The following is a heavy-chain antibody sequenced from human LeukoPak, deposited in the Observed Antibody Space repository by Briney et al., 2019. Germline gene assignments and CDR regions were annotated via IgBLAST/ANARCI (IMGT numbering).Heavy chain of an antibody. CDR3: ARVDLTTLGGEEYFDY. CDR2: IYYSGST. D-gene: IGHD2-21*01. V-gene: IGHV4-59*01. J-gene: IGHJ4*02. CDR1: GGSISSYY. Sequence: SETLSLTCTVSGGSISSYYWSWIRQPPGKGLEWIGYIYYSGSTSYNPSLKSRVTISVDTSKNQFSLKLSSVTAADTAVYYCARVDLTTLGGEEYFDYWGQGTLVTVSS.